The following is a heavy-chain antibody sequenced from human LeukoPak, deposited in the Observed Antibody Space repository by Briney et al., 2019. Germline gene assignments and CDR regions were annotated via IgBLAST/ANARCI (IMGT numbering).Heavy chain of an antibody. CDR3: ASEAFCAGGSCYLHRVAS. CDR2: IDSNNGDT. V-gene: IGHV1-2*02. Sequence: ASVKVSCTASGYIFPPYYMHWVRQAPGQGLEWMGWIDSNNGDTKYAQKFQGRVTITRDTSIGTVYMELSSLIFDDTPVYYCASEAFCAGGSCYLHRVASWGPGTLVTVSS. D-gene: IGHD2-15*01. J-gene: IGHJ4*02. CDR1: GYIFPPYY.